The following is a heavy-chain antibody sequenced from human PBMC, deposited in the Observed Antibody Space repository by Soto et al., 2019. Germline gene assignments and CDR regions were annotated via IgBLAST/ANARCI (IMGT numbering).Heavy chain of an antibody. D-gene: IGHD3-22*01. J-gene: IGHJ4*02. V-gene: IGHV2-5*02. Sequence: QITLKESGPTLVKPTQTLTLTCTFSGFSLSTSGVGVGWIRQPPGKALEWLALIYWDDDKRYSPSLKSRLTITKDTSKNPVVLTMTNMDPVDTATYYCAHTTSVVMTYYLDYWGQGTMVTVSS. CDR3: AHTTSVVMTYYLDY. CDR1: GFSLSTSGVG. CDR2: IYWDDDK.